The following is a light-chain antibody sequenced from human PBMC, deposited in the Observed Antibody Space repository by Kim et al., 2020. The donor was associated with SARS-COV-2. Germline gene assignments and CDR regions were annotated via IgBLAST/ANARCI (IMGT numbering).Light chain of an antibody. CDR3: QQYINWPT. Sequence: SVSPGERATLSCRASQSVSSNLAWYQQKPGQTPRLLIYGASTRATGIPARFRGSGSGTEFTLTISSLQSEDFAVYYCQQYINWPTFGGGTKVDIK. V-gene: IGKV3-15*01. CDR2: GAS. J-gene: IGKJ4*01. CDR1: QSVSSN.